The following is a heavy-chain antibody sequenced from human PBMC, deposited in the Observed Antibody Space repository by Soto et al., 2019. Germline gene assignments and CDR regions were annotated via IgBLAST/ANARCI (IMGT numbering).Heavy chain of an antibody. D-gene: IGHD1-26*01. CDR3: AKDRVGSVPDAFDI. V-gene: IGHV3-23*01. Sequence: EVQLLESGGGSVQPGGSLRLSCAASIFTFSDYAMTWVRQAPGKGLAWVSGISETGTTTYYADSVKGRFTISRDNSKNTLYLEMNSLRAEDTALYYCAKDRVGSVPDAFDIWGQGTMVTVSP. CDR1: IFTFSDYA. CDR2: ISETGTTT. J-gene: IGHJ3*02.